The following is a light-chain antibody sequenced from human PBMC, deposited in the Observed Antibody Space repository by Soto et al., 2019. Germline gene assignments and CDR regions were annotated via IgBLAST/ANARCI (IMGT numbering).Light chain of an antibody. CDR3: SSQAVSSPLV. CDR1: SSDIGGYNY. J-gene: IGLJ7*01. CDR2: DVS. Sequence: QSVLTQPASVSGSPGQSITISCTGTSSDIGGYNYVSWYQQHPGKAPKLMIYDVSNRPSGVSNRFSGSKSGNTASLTISGLQAEDEADYYCSSQAVSSPLVFGGGTQLTVL. V-gene: IGLV2-14*01.